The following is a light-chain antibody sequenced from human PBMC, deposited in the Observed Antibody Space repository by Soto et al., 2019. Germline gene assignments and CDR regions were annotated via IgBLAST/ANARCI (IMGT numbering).Light chain of an antibody. J-gene: IGLJ2*01. CDR2: GDN. Sequence: QSVLTQPPSVSGAPGQRVTIPCTGSSSNIGSFYDVHWYQQLPGTVPKLLIYGDNNRPSGVPDRFSGSKSGSAASLAITCLHAEDEADYYCQPYDNSLPHVVFGGGTHLTVL. CDR3: QPYDNSLPHVV. V-gene: IGLV1-40*01. CDR1: SSNIGSFYD.